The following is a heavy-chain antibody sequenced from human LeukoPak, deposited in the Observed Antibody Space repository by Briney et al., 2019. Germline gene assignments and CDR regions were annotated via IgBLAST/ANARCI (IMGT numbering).Heavy chain of an antibody. J-gene: IGHJ2*01. V-gene: IGHV4-61*08. CDR1: GGSISSGGYS. CDR2: VFYTGNT. D-gene: IGHD3-10*01. CDR3: ARDSHNYGRWFFDL. Sequence: SETLSLTCAVSGGSISSGGYSWSWIRQPPGKGLEWIGYVFYTGNTNYNPSLKSRVTISVDTSKNQFSLRLNSVTAADTAVYYCARDSHNYGRWFFDLWGRGTLVTVSS.